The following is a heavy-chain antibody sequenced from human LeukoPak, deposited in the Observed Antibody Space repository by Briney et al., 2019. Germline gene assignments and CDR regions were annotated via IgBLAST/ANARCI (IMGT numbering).Heavy chain of an antibody. V-gene: IGHV4-39*07. Sequence: PSETLSLTCTVSGGSISSNIYYWGWVRQPPGKGLEWIGSIYYSGSTYYNPSLKSRVTISVDTSKNQFSLKLSSVTAADTAVYYCARDFLDDSSGYPDAFDIWGQGTMVTVPS. CDR3: ARDFLDDSSGYPDAFDI. CDR2: IYYSGST. J-gene: IGHJ3*02. CDR1: GGSISSNIYY. D-gene: IGHD3-22*01.